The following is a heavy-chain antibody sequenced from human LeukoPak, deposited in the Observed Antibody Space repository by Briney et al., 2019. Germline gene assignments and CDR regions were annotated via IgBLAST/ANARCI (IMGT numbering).Heavy chain of an antibody. J-gene: IGHJ4*02. D-gene: IGHD1-26*01. CDR3: AREFAARELFSGIDY. CDR1: GYTFTGYY. CDR2: INPNSGGT. V-gene: IGHV1-2*02. Sequence: GASVKVSCKASGYTFTGYYMHWVRQAPGQGLEWMGWINPNSGGTNYAQKFQGRVTMTRDTSISTAYMELSRLRSDDTAVYYCAREFAARELFSGIDYWGQGTLVTVSS.